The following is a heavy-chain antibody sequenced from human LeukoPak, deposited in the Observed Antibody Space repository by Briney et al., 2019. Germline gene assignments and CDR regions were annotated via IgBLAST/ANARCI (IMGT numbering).Heavy chain of an antibody. CDR2: INSDGSST. J-gene: IGHJ6*03. Sequence: GGSLRLSCAASGFTFSSYWMHWVRQAPGKGLVWVSRINSDGSSTSYADSVKGRFTISRDNAKNTLYLQMNSLRAEDTAVYYCARDLLMVVAGYYMDVWGKGTTVTISS. V-gene: IGHV3-74*01. D-gene: IGHD2-15*01. CDR3: ARDLLMVVAGYYMDV. CDR1: GFTFSSYW.